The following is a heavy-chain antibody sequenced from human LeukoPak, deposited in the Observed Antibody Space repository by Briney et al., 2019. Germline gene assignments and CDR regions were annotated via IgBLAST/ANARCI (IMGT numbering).Heavy chain of an antibody. CDR3: VNGYTYGQN. V-gene: IGHV3-11*01. D-gene: IGHD5-18*01. CDR2: ISSTGSTI. CDR1: GFTFSDYS. Sequence: GGSLRLSCAASGFTFSDYSISWIRQAPARGLEWVSYISSTGSTIYYADSVKGRFTISRDNAKNSLYLQMNSLRAEDTAVYYCVNGYTYGQNWGQGTLVTVSS. J-gene: IGHJ4*02.